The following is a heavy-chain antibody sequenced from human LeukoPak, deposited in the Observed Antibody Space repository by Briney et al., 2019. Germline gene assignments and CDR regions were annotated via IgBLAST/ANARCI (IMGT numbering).Heavy chain of an antibody. V-gene: IGHV3-64*01. J-gene: IGHJ6*02. D-gene: IGHD2-15*01. CDR3: AREFLGYCSGGSCYGVKYYYYGMDV. Sequence: GGSLRLSCAASGFTFSSYAMYWVCQAPGKGLEYVSAIGSNGGSTYYTNSVKGRFTISRDNSKNTLYLQVGSLRAEDMAVYYCAREFLGYCSGGSCYGVKYYYYGMDVWGQGTTVTVSS. CDR1: GFTFSSYA. CDR2: IGSNGGST.